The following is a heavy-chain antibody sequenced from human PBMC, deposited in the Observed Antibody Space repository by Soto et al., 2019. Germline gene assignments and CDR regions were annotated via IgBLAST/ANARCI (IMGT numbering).Heavy chain of an antibody. J-gene: IGHJ4*02. CDR3: ARPSRYCSSTSCSYYFDY. Sequence: QVQLVQSGAEVKKPGASVKVSCKASGYTFTSYDINWVRQATGQGLEWMGWMNPNSGNTGYAQKFQGRVTMTRNTSISTAYIKLSSLRSEYTAVYYCARPSRYCSSTSCSYYFDYWGQGTLVTVSS. CDR2: MNPNSGNT. CDR1: GYTFTSYD. D-gene: IGHD2-2*01. V-gene: IGHV1-8*01.